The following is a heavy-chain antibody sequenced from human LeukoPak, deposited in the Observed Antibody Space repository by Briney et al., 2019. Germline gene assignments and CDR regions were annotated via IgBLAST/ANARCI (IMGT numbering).Heavy chain of an antibody. V-gene: IGHV4-61*02. J-gene: IGHJ5*02. D-gene: IGHD3-10*01. CDR1: GGSISSGSYY. CDR3: ARDWEDYYGSGNWFDP. Sequence: SQTLSLTCTVSGGSISSGSYYWSWIRQPAGKGLEWIGRIYISGSTNYNPSLKSRVTISVDTSKNQFSLKLSSVTAADTAVYYCARDWEDYYGSGNWFDPWGQGTLVTVSS. CDR2: IYISGST.